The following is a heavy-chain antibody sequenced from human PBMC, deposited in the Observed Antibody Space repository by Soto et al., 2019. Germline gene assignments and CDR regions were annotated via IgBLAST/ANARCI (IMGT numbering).Heavy chain of an antibody. J-gene: IGHJ4*02. V-gene: IGHV3-23*01. CDR3: AKSGVVYDYIWGSYRLGTIDY. Sequence: GGSLRLSCAASGFTFSSYAMSWVRQAPGKGLEWVSAISGSGGSTYYADSVKGRFTISRDNSKNTLYLQMNSLRAEDTAVYYCAKSGVVYDYIWGSYRLGTIDYWGQGTLVTVSS. D-gene: IGHD3-16*02. CDR1: GFTFSSYA. CDR2: ISGSGGST.